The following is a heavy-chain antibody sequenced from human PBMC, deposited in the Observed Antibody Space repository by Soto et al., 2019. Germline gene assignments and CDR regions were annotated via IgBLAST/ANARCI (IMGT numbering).Heavy chain of an antibody. V-gene: IGHV5-10-1*01. CDR1: GYSFTSYW. J-gene: IGHJ4*02. CDR3: ARHGSDYDYVWGGYRSDPYYFDY. Sequence: EVQLVQSGAEVKKPGESLRISCKGSGYSFTSYWISWVRQMPGKGLEWMGRIDPSDSYTNYSPSFQGHVTISADKSIRTXXLXGXSLKAADTAMYYCARHGSDYDYVWGGYRSDPYYFDYWGQGTLVTVSS. D-gene: IGHD3-16*02. CDR2: IDPSDSYT.